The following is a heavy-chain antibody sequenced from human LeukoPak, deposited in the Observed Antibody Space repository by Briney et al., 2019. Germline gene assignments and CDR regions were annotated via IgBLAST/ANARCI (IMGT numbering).Heavy chain of an antibody. J-gene: IGHJ5*02. Sequence: SVKVSCKASGGTFSSYAISWVRQAPGQGLEWMGGIIPIFGTANYAQKFQGRVTITADESTSTAYMELSSLRSEDTAVYYCARDQVVGVPSWFDPWGQGTLVTVSS. CDR3: ARDQVVGVPSWFDP. D-gene: IGHD1-26*01. CDR2: IIPIFGTA. CDR1: GGTFSSYA. V-gene: IGHV1-69*13.